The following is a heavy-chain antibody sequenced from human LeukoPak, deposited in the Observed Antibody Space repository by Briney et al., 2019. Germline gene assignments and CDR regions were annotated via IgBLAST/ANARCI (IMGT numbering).Heavy chain of an antibody. Sequence: SETLSLTCTVSGGSISSYYWSWIRQPPGKGLEWIGYIYYSGSTNYNPSLKSRVTISVDTSKNQFSLKLSSVTAADTAVYYCARDRDTAMPYYFDSWGQGTLVTVSS. CDR2: IYYSGST. J-gene: IGHJ4*02. CDR1: GGSISSYY. CDR3: ARDRDTAMPYYFDS. D-gene: IGHD5-18*01. V-gene: IGHV4-59*12.